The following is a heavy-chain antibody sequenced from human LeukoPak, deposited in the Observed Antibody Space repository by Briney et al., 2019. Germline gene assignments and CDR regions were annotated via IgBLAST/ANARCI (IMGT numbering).Heavy chain of an antibody. V-gene: IGHV4-34*01. CDR1: GGSISSYY. CDR2: INHSGST. J-gene: IGHJ6*03. Sequence: PSETLSLTCTVSGGSISSYYWSWIRQPPGKGLEWIGEINHSGSTNYNPSLKSRVTISVDTSKNQFSLKLSSVTAADTAVYYCARTPRYYYYYMDVWGKGTTVTVSS. CDR3: ARTPRYYYYYMDV.